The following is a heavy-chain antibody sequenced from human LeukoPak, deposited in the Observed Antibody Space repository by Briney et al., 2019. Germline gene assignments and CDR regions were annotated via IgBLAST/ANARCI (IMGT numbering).Heavy chain of an antibody. D-gene: IGHD3-10*01. CDR3: ARPSMVRGVISIRYYYGMDV. CDR1: GGSISSYY. CDR2: IYYSGST. Sequence: SETLSLTCTVSGGSISSYYWSWIRQPPGKGLEWIGYIYYSGSTNYNPSLKSRVTISVDTSKNQFSLKLSSVTAADTAVYYCARPSMVRGVISIRYYYGMDVWGQGTTVTVSS. V-gene: IGHV4-59*01. J-gene: IGHJ6*02.